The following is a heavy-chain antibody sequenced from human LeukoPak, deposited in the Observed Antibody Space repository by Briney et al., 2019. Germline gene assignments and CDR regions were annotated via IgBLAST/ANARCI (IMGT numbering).Heavy chain of an antibody. J-gene: IGHJ4*02. CDR1: GGSISSSSYY. V-gene: IGHV4-39*01. D-gene: IGHD2-21*01. CDR3: ASQQWWWAIQGYFDY. Sequence: SETLSLTCTVSGGSISSSSYYWGWIRQPPGKGLEWIGSIYYSGSTYYNPSLKSRVTISVDTSKNQFSLKLSSVTAADTAVYYCASQQWWWAIQGYFDYWGQGTLVTVSS. CDR2: IYYSGST.